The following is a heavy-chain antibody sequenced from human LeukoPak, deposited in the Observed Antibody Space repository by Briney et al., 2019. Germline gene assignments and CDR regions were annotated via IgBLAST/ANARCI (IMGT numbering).Heavy chain of an antibody. D-gene: IGHD5-12*01. Sequence: GESLKISCKGSEYTFTSYWIAWVRQMPGKGLEWMGSIYPGDSDTRYSPSFQGQVTISADKSINTAYLQWSSLKASDTAMFYCAKERTGIVATAGDYWGQGTLVTVSS. CDR3: AKERTGIVATAGDY. CDR2: IYPGDSDT. J-gene: IGHJ4*02. V-gene: IGHV5-51*01. CDR1: EYTFTSYW.